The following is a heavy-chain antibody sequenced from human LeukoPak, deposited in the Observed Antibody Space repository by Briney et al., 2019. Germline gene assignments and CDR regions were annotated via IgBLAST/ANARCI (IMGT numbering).Heavy chain of an antibody. Sequence: SGGSPRLSCADSGFLFSDFIDHTMVWVRQAPGKGLEWVSYINSSSTSITYADSVRGRFSISRANAQRSLYLHMNSLRDEDTSVYYCAREFSAVGNFDYWGQGTLVIVSS. CDR3: AREFSAVGNFDY. D-gene: IGHD4-23*01. CDR2: INSSSTSI. V-gene: IGHV3-21*01. J-gene: IGHJ4*02. CDR1: GFLFSDFIDHT.